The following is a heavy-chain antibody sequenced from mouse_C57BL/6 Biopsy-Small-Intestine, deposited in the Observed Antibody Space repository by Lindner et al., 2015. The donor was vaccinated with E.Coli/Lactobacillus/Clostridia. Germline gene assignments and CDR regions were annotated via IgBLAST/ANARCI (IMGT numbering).Heavy chain of an antibody. J-gene: IGHJ4*01. CDR1: GFTFTDYY. CDR3: ARPSYYSNYGAMDY. Sequence: VQLQESGGGLVQPGGSPSLSCAASGFTFTDYYMSWVRQPPGKALEWLGFIRNKANGYTTEYSASVKGWFTISRDNSQSILYLQMNALRAEDSATYYCARPSYYSNYGAMDYWGQGTSVTVSS. CDR2: IRNKANGYTT. D-gene: IGHD2-5*01. V-gene: IGHV7-3*01.